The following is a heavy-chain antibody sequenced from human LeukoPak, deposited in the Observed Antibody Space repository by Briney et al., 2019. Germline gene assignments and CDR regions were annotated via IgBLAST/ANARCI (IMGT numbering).Heavy chain of an antibody. CDR1: GGSISSGSYY. CDR2: IYTSGST. J-gene: IGHJ5*02. CDR3: ARDKVLRSSNWFDP. D-gene: IGHD3-3*01. Sequence: PSETLSLTCTVSGGSISSGSYYWSWIRQPAGKGLEWIGRIYTSGSTNYNPSLKSRVTISVDTSKNQFSLKLSSVTAADTAVYYCARDKVLRSSNWFDPWGQGTLVTVSS. V-gene: IGHV4-61*02.